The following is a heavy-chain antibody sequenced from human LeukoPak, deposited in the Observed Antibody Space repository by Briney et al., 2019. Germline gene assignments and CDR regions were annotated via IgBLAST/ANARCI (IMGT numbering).Heavy chain of an antibody. CDR1: GGSISSYY. D-gene: IGHD3-16*01. CDR3: ASSFPPLGLRHRDY. J-gene: IGHJ4*02. CDR2: IYYSGST. V-gene: IGHV4-39*07. Sequence: SETLSLTCTVSGGSISSYYWGWIRQPPGKGLEWIGSIYYSGSTYYNPSLKSRVTISVDTSKNQFSLKLSSVTAADTAVYYCASSFPPLGLRHRDYWGQGTLVTVSS.